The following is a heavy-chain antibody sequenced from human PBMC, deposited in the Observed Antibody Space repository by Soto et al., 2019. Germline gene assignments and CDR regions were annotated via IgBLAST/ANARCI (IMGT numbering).Heavy chain of an antibody. Sequence: ASVKVSCKASGYTFTSYYMHWVRHAPGQGLEWMGIINPSGGSTSYAQKFQGRVTMTRDTSTSTVYMELSSLRSEDTAVYYCARVARVYDSSGYYGHWGQGTLVTVS. CDR2: INPSGGST. D-gene: IGHD3-22*01. CDR1: GYTFTSYY. CDR3: ARVARVYDSSGYYGH. V-gene: IGHV1-46*01. J-gene: IGHJ4*02.